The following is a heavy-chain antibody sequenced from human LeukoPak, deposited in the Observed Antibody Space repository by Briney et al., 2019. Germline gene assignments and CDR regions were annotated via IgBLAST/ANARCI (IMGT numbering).Heavy chain of an antibody. CDR3: ASGWYYDSSGYYPDAFDI. V-gene: IGHV4-59*01. D-gene: IGHD3-22*01. CDR2: IYYSGST. J-gene: IGHJ3*02. Sequence: SETLSLTCTVSGGSISSYYWSWIRQPPGKGLEWIGYIYYSGSTNYNPSLKSRDTISVDTSKNQFSLKLSSVTAADTAVYYCASGWYYDSSGYYPDAFDIWGQGTMVTVSS. CDR1: GGSISSYY.